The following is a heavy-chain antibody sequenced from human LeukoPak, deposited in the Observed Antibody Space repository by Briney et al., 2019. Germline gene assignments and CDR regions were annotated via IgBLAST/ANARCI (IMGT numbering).Heavy chain of an antibody. D-gene: IGHD5-12*01. V-gene: IGHV3-23*01. CDR3: ASGIGYSGYDPIFDY. CDR1: GFTLSSYA. J-gene: IGHJ4*02. Sequence: GGSLRLSCAASGFTLSSYAMSWVRQAPGKGLEWVSAISDSGNTYHADSVKGRFTISRDSSKNTLFLQMNSLRAEDTAVYYCASGIGYSGYDPIFDYWGQGTLVTVSS. CDR2: ISDSGNT.